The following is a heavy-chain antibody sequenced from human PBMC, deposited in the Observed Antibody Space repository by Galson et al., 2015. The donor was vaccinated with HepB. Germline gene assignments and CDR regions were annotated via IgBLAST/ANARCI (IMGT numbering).Heavy chain of an antibody. J-gene: IGHJ4*02. D-gene: IGHD3-9*01. CDR2: ISSSSSYT. Sequence: SLRLSCAASGFTFSDYYMSWIRQAPGKGLEWVSYISSSSSYTNYADSVKGRFTISRDNAKNSLYLQMNSLRAEDTAVYYCARVSSHDILTGCYDYWGQGTLVTVSS. V-gene: IGHV3-11*05. CDR1: GFTFSDYY. CDR3: ARVSSHDILTGCYDY.